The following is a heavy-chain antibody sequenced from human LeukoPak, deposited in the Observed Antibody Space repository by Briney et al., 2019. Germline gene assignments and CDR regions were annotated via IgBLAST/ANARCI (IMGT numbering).Heavy chain of an antibody. CDR1: GGSISSYY. CDR2: IYYSGST. Sequence: SETLSLTCTVSGGSISSYYWSWIRQPPGKGLEWIGYIYYSGSTNYNPSLKSRVTISVDTSKNQFSLKLSSVTAADTAVYYCARGAYSSSGDYYYYYYMDVWGKGTTVTVSS. J-gene: IGHJ6*03. V-gene: IGHV4-59*08. D-gene: IGHD6-13*01. CDR3: ARGAYSSSGDYYYYYYMDV.